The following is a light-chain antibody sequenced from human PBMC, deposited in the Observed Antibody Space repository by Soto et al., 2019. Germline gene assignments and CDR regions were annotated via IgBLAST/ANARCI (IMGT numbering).Light chain of an antibody. J-gene: IGLJ3*02. CDR3: SSYTSSGTWV. Sequence: QSALTQPPSVSGSPGQSVTISCTGTNSVVGSYNRVSWYQQPPGTAPKLMICQVSNRPSGVPDRFSGSKSGNTASLTISGLQADEEADYYCSSYTSSGTWVFGGGTKLTVL. CDR2: QVS. CDR1: NSVVGSYNR. V-gene: IGLV2-18*02.